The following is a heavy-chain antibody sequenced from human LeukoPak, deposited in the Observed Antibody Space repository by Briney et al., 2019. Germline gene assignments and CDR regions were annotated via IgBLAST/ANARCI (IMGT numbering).Heavy chain of an antibody. J-gene: IGHJ4*02. V-gene: IGHV3-21*01. Sequence: GGSLRLSCAASGFSFSSYSMNWVRQAPGKGLEWVSSISSSSSYIYYADSVKGRFTISRDNAKNSLYLQMNSLRAEDTAVYYCASIAVAGKKNDYWGQGTLVTVSS. CDR3: ASIAVAGKKNDY. CDR2: ISSSSSYI. CDR1: GFSFSSYS. D-gene: IGHD6-19*01.